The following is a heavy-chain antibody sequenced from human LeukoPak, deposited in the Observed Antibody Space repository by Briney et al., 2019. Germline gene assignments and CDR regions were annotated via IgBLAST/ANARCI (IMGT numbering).Heavy chain of an antibody. V-gene: IGHV3-33*01. Sequence: GGSLRLSCEASGFTFSSYGMHWVRQAPGKGLEWVGVIWYDGSNKYYADSVKGRFTISRDNSKNTLSLQMNRLRAEDTAVYYCASGYYDSSGYYRLLSAGMDVWGQGTTVTVS. CDR2: IWYDGSNK. D-gene: IGHD3-22*01. CDR3: ASGYYDSSGYYRLLSAGMDV. CDR1: GFTFSSYG. J-gene: IGHJ6*02.